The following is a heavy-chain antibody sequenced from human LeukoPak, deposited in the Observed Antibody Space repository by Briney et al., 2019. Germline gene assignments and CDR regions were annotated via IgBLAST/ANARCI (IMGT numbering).Heavy chain of an antibody. V-gene: IGHV3-74*01. J-gene: IGHJ4*02. CDR1: GFTFSTHW. CDR2: MNGDGSSI. CDR3: ARALDTAMVTVDY. D-gene: IGHD5-18*01. Sequence: TGGSLRLSCEASGFTFSTHWMHWVRQGPGKGLEWVSRMNGDGSSIKYADSVKGRFTISRDNSKNTLYLQMNSLRAEDTAVYYCARALDTAMVTVDYWGQGTLVTVSS.